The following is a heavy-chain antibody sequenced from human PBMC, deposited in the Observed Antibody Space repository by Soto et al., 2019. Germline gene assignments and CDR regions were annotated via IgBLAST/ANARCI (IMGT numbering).Heavy chain of an antibody. Sequence: SETLSLTCSVSGGSISSYYWNWIRQPPGKGLEWIGYIYYTGSTNYIPSHESRVTMSVDTSKNQLSLKLSSLTAADTAVYYFAVHRATPGVALSNWFGPWGQGSLVTV. D-gene: IGHD3-10*01. CDR2: IYYTGST. J-gene: IGHJ5*02. CDR3: AVHRATPGVALSNWFGP. CDR1: GGSISSYY. V-gene: IGHV4-59*01.